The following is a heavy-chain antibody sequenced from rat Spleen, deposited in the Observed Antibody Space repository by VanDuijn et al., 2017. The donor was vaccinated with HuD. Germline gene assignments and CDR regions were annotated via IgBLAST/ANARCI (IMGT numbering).Heavy chain of an antibody. CDR2: ISPSGGNT. CDR3: ATDKTVAYYWYFDF. D-gene: IGHD1-1*01. Sequence: EVQLVESGGGLVQPGRSLKLSCAASGFTFSNSGMHWIRQAPTKGLEWVASISPSGGNTYYRDSVKGRFTISRDNAKSTLYLQMDSLRSEDTATYYCATDKTVAYYWYFDFWGPGTMVTVSS. J-gene: IGHJ1*01. CDR1: GFTFSNSG. V-gene: IGHV5-19*01.